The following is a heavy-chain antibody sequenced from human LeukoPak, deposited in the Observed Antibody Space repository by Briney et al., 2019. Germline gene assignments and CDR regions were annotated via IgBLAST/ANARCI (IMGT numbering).Heavy chain of an antibody. J-gene: IGHJ6*02. CDR2: ISSSSSTI. D-gene: IGHD4-17*01. CDR1: GFTFSSYS. V-gene: IGHV3-48*01. CDR3: ARDRLGHDYGDYVDYYYGMDV. Sequence: PGGSLRLSCAASGFTFSSYSMNWVRQAPGKGLEWVSYISSSSSTIYYADSVKGRFTISRDNAKNSLYLQMNSLRAEDTAVYYCARDRLGHDYGDYVDYYYGMDVWGQGTTVTVSS.